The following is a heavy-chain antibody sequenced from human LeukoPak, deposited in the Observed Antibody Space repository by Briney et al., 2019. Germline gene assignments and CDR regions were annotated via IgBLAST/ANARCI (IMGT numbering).Heavy chain of an antibody. Sequence: SETLSLTCAVSGGSISSYYWSWIRPPPGKGLEWIGYIYYSGNTNYNPSLKSRVTISVDTSKNQVSLKLSSVTAADTAVYYCARALYAIPFDYWGQGTLVTVSS. CDR3: ARALYAIPFDY. J-gene: IGHJ4*02. V-gene: IGHV4-59*01. CDR2: IYYSGNT. CDR1: GGSISSYY. D-gene: IGHD2-8*01.